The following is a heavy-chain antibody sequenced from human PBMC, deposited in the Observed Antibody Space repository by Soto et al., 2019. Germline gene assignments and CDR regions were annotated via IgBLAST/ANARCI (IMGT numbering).Heavy chain of an antibody. V-gene: IGHV3-11*06. D-gene: IGHD2-15*01. CDR1: GFTFGYSY. CDR2: ISPGSRYP. Sequence: PGGSLRLYCAGSGFTFGYSYMSWIRQAPGKGLEWLSYISPGSRYPAYADSVKGRFTISRDNAKRSLYLQMMSLTAEDTAIYYCVRGGGGGLFDPWGQGTMVTVSS. J-gene: IGHJ5*02. CDR3: VRGGGGGLFDP.